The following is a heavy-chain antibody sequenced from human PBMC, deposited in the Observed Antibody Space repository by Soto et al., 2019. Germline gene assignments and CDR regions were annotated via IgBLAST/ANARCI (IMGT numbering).Heavy chain of an antibody. Sequence: EVQLVESGGGLVQPGRSLRLSCAASGFTFEDYAMHWVRQAPGKGLEWVSGISWNSGSIGYADSVKGRFTISRDNAKNSLYLQMNSLRAEDTALYYCAKGPYYDFSDNWFDPWGQGTLVTVSS. J-gene: IGHJ5*02. D-gene: IGHD3-3*01. CDR3: AKGPYYDFSDNWFDP. V-gene: IGHV3-9*01. CDR2: ISWNSGSI. CDR1: GFTFEDYA.